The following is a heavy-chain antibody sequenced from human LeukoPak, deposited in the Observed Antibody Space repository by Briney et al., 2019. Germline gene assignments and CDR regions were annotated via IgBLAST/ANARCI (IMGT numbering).Heavy chain of an antibody. Sequence: PSVKVSCKASGGTFSSYAISWVRQAPGQGLEWMGGIIPIFGTANYAQKFQGRVTITADESTSTAYMELSRLRSEDTAVYYCATLGCSSTSCYTEDPRGVDYWGQGTLVTVSS. CDR2: IIPIFGTA. V-gene: IGHV1-69*13. D-gene: IGHD2-2*02. J-gene: IGHJ4*02. CDR1: GGTFSSYA. CDR3: ATLGCSSTSCYTEDPRGVDY.